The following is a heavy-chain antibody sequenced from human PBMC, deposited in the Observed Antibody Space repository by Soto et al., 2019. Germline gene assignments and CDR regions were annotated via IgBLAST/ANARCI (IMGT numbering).Heavy chain of an antibody. CDR3: ATQFHHCVGGYYRGPYFGMDG. D-gene: IGHD2-21*02. J-gene: IGHJ6*02. Sequence: GASPEVSWNASGSTITGDYVLWLRQTPGQGPEFMGGINPYTGGTNSAQKCQGRATMTRDTSISTAYMERGKLISDDTAVYYCATQFHHCVGGYYRGPYFGMDGWGQGTTVTVSS. CDR2: INPYTGGT. CDR1: GSTITGDY. V-gene: IGHV1-2*02.